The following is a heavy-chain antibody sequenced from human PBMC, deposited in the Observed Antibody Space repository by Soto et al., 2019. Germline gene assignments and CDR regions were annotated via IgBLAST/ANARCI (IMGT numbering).Heavy chain of an antibody. Sequence: GGSLRLSCAASGFTFSSYWMSWVRQAPGKGLEWVANIKQDGSEKYYVDSVKGRFTISRDNAKNSLDLQMNSLRAEDTAVYYCARRGTALSRWNSSPRPVFNYYYMDVWGKGTTVTVSS. V-gene: IGHV3-7*01. CDR3: ARRGTALSRWNSSPRPVFNYYYMDV. J-gene: IGHJ6*03. CDR1: GFTFSSYW. CDR2: IKQDGSEK. D-gene: IGHD6-13*01.